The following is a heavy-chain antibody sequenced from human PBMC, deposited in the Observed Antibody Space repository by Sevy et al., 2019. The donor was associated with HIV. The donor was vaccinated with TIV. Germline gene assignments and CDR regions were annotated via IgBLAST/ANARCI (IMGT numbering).Heavy chain of an antibody. V-gene: IGHV3-7*01. D-gene: IGHD1-26*01. CDR3: ARDLFSGSYYENY. CDR2: IDQDGSDR. Sequence: GGSLRLSCAVSGFTLINYWMSWVRQAPGKGLEWVANIDQDGSDRYYVDSVKGRFTISRDNAKNSLYLQMNSLRAEDTAVYYCARDLFSGSYYENYWGQGTLVTVSS. J-gene: IGHJ4*02. CDR1: GFTLINYW.